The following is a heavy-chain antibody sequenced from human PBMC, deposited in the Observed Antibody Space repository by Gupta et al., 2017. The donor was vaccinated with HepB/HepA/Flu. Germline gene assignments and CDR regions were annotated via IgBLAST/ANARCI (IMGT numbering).Heavy chain of an antibody. Sequence: QVQLVQSGAEVKMPGASVKVSCKSSGYTFTTYHMHWVRQAPGQGLEWVGFINPSGGVTTYAQKFQGRVTMTTDTSTRMTYMEVGSLRIEDTAVYFCARATATGTAGLLDYWGQGTLITVSS. J-gene: IGHJ4*02. CDR3: ARATATGTAGLLDY. V-gene: IGHV1-46*01. CDR1: GYTFTTYH. CDR2: INPSGGVT. D-gene: IGHD1-1*01.